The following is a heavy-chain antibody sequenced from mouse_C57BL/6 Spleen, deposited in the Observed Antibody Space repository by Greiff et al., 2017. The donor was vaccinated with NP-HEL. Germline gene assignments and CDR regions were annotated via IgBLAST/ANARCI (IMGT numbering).Heavy chain of an antibody. D-gene: IGHD2-5*01. J-gene: IGHJ4*01. CDR1: GYAFSSSW. Sequence: VKLMESGPELVKPGASVKISCKASGYAFSSSWMNWVKQRPGKGLEWIGRIYPGDGDTNYNGKFKGKATLTADKSSSTAYMQLSSLTSEDSAVYFCARNSNYENYAMDYWGQGTSVTVSS. CDR3: ARNSNYENYAMDY. CDR2: IYPGDGDT. V-gene: IGHV1-82*01.